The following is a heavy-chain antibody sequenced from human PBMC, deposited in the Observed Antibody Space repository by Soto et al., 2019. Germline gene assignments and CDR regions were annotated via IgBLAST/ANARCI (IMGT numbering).Heavy chain of an antibody. V-gene: IGHV3-48*02. CDR2: MSSSSSTI. D-gene: IGHD3-22*01. J-gene: IGHJ4*02. CDR1: GFTFSSYS. CDR3: VRSTYYYDSSGYYGDY. Sequence: EVQLVESGGGLVQPGGSLRLSCAASGFTFSSYSMNWVRQAPGKGLEWVSYMSSSSSTIYYADSVKGRFTISRDNAKNSLYLQMNVLRDEDTGVYYCVRSTYYYDSSGYYGDYWGQGTLVTVSS.